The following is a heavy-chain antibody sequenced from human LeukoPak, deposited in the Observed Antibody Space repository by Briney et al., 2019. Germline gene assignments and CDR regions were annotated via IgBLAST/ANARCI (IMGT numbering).Heavy chain of an antibody. CDR1: GFTFSSYW. V-gene: IGHV3-7*01. CDR3: ARVSDGATLDY. Sequence: GGPLRLSCAASGFTFSSYWMSWVRQAPGKGLEWVANINHDESEKYYVDSVKGRFTISRDNAKNSLYLQMNSLRAEDTAVYYCARVSDGATLDYWGQGTLVTVSS. J-gene: IGHJ4*02. D-gene: IGHD1-26*01. CDR2: INHDESEK.